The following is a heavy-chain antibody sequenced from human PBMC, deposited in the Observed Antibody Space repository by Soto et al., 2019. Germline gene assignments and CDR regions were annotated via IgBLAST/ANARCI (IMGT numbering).Heavy chain of an antibody. CDR2: IYSGGST. J-gene: IGHJ4*02. V-gene: IGHV3-66*01. CDR1: GFTVSSNY. Sequence: EVQLVESGGGLVQPGGSLRLSCAASGFTVSSNYMSWVRQAPGKGLEWVSVIYSGGSTYYADSVKGRFTISRDNSKNTLYLQTNSLIAEDTAVYYCAREHRWVAVADGYWGQGTLVTVSS. D-gene: IGHD6-19*01. CDR3: AREHRWVAVADGY.